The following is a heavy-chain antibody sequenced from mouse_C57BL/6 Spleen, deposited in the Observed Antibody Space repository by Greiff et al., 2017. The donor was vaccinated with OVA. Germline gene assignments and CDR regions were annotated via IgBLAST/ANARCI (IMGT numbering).Heavy chain of an antibody. Sequence: VQLQQPVAELVMPGASVKLSCKASGYTFTSYWMHWVKQRPGQGLEWIGEIDPSDSYTNYNQKFKGKSTLTVDKSSSTAYMQLSSLTSEDSAVYYCARWGLLGRGIDYWGQGTTLTVSS. CDR1: GYTFTSYW. CDR2: IDPSDSYT. D-gene: IGHD4-1*01. J-gene: IGHJ2*01. V-gene: IGHV1-69*01. CDR3: ARWGLLGRGIDY.